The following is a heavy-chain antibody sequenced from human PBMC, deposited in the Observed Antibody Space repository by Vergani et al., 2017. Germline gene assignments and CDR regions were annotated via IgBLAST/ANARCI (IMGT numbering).Heavy chain of an antibody. Sequence: EVQLVESGGVVVQPGGSLRLSCAASGFTFDDYTMHWVRQAPGKGLEWVSLISWDGGSTYYADSVKGRFTISRDNSKNSLYLQMNSLRTEDTALYYCAKDIGGYDWGGLFDYWGQGTLVTVSS. J-gene: IGHJ4*02. D-gene: IGHD5-12*01. CDR3: AKDIGGYDWGGLFDY. CDR2: ISWDGGST. V-gene: IGHV3-43*01. CDR1: GFTFDDYT.